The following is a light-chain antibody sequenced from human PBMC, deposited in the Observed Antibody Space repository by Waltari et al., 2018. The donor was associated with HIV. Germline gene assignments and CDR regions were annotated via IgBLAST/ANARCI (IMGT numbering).Light chain of an antibody. CDR3: VGWDSSLSAYV. Sequence: QSVLTQPPSASGTPGQTVTISCSGGSSNIGNDTVYSYQQLPGMTPKLLIYKNYVRPSGVPDRFAGSKSGTSASLAISGLRSEDEADYYCVGWDSSLSAYVFGAGTKVTVL. V-gene: IGLV1-47*01. CDR2: KNY. CDR1: SSNIGNDT. J-gene: IGLJ1*01.